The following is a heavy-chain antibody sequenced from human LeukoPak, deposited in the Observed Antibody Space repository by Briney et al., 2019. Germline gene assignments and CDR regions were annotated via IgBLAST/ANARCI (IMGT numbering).Heavy chain of an antibody. CDR1: GYTFTSYA. J-gene: IGHJ6*04. CDR2: INAGNGNT. CDR3: ARDPRYCSSTSCYVYYGMDV. V-gene: IGHV1-3*01. D-gene: IGHD2-2*01. Sequence: ASVKVSCKASGYTFTSYAMHWVRQAPGQRLEWMGWINAGNGNTKYSQKFQGRVTITRDTSASTAYMELSSLRSEDTAVYYCARDPRYCSSTSCYVYYGMDVWGEGTTVTVSS.